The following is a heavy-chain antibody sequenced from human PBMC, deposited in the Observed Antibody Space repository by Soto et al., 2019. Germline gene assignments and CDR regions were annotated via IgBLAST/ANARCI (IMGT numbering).Heavy chain of an antibody. CDR2: IFSNDEK. Sequence: SGPTLVNPTETLTLTCTVSGFSLSNARMGVSWIRQPPGKALEWLAHIFSNDEKSYSTSLKSRLTISKDTSKSQVVLTMTNMDPVDTATYYCARTYIAYYYDSSGYYPDYWGQGTLVTVS. J-gene: IGHJ4*02. CDR1: GFSLSNARMG. CDR3: ARTYIAYYYDSSGYYPDY. D-gene: IGHD3-22*01. V-gene: IGHV2-26*01.